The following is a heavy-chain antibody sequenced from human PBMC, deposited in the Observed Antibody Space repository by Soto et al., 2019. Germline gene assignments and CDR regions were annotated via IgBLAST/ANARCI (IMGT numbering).Heavy chain of an antibody. J-gene: IGHJ4*02. CDR1: GYTFTGYY. Sequence: RASVKVSCKASGYTFTGYYMHWVRQAPGQGLEWMGWINPNSGGTNYAQKFQGRVTMTRDTSISTAYMELSRLRSDDTAVYYCARVTYCGGDCYSPNYDYWGQGTLVTVSS. CDR2: INPNSGGT. D-gene: IGHD2-21*02. CDR3: ARVTYCGGDCYSPNYDY. V-gene: IGHV1-2*02.